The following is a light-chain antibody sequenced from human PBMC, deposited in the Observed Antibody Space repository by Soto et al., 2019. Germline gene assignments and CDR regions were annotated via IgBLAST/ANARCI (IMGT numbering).Light chain of an antibody. J-gene: IGKJ5*01. CDR2: AAS. CDR3: QQARRFPIT. V-gene: IGKV1-12*01. Sequence: DIHMTQSPSSVSASVGDRVTISCRASQDISNWLAWYQQKPGEAPKFLIYAASNLQSGVPSKFSVSGSGTDFTLTISSLQPEDFAVYYCQQARRFPITFGQGTRLEIK. CDR1: QDISNW.